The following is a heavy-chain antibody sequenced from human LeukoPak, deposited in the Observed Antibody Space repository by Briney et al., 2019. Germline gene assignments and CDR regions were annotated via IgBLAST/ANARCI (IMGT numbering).Heavy chain of an antibody. Sequence: SETLSLTCTVSGGSISSGGYYWSWIRQPPGKGLEWIGEINHGGSTNYNPSLKSRVTISVDTSKNQFSLKLSSVTAADTAVYYCARVKLGWEHLDYWGQGTLVTVSS. CDR3: ARVKLGWEHLDY. CDR2: INHGGST. V-gene: IGHV4-30-4*08. J-gene: IGHJ4*02. CDR1: GGSISSGGYY. D-gene: IGHD1-26*01.